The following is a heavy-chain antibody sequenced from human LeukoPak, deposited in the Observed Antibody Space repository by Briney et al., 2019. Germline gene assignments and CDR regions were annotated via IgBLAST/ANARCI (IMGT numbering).Heavy chain of an antibody. D-gene: IGHD6-19*01. CDR3: ARVYSSGWYGGDWFDP. J-gene: IGHJ5*02. CDR2: ISSSSSYT. Sequence: PGGSLRLSCAASGFTFSYYYMSWIRQAPGKGLEWVSYISSSSSYTNYADSVKGRFTISRDNAKNLLYLQMNSLRAEDTAVYYCARVYSSGWYGGDWFDPWGQGTLVTVSS. V-gene: IGHV3-11*06. CDR1: GFTFSYYY.